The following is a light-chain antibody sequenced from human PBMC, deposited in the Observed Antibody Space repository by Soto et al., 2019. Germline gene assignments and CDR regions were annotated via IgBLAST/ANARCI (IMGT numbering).Light chain of an antibody. J-gene: IGKJ2*01. Sequence: DIQMTQSPSTLSASVGDRVTITCRASQSISSWLAWYPQKPGKAPKLLIYKASSLESGVPSRFSGSGSGTEFTLTISSLQPDDFATYYCQQYNSYLYTFGQGTKLDIK. CDR2: KAS. CDR3: QQYNSYLYT. V-gene: IGKV1-5*03. CDR1: QSISSW.